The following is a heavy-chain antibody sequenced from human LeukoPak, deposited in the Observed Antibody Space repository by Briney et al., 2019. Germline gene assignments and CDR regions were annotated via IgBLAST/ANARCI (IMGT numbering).Heavy chain of an antibody. J-gene: IGHJ3*02. CDR3: ATDPPYSGSSAAFDI. CDR2: FDPEDGET. D-gene: IGHD1-26*01. CDR1: GYTLTELS. V-gene: IGHV1-24*01. Sequence: GASVKVSCKVSGYTLTELSMHWVRQAPGKGLEWMGGFDPEDGETIYAQKFQGRVTMTEDTSTDTAYMGLSSLRSEDTAVYYCATDPPYSGSSAAFDIWGQGTMVTVSS.